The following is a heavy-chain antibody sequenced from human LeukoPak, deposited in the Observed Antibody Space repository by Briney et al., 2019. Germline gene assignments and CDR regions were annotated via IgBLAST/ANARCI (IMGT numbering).Heavy chain of an antibody. CDR3: ARDTGSYYFDY. Sequence: SETLSLTCTVSGGSISSGGYYWSWIRQPPGKGLEWIGYIYHSGSTYYNPSLKSRVTISVDRSKNQFSLKLSSVTAADTAVYYCARDTGSYYFDYWGQGTLVTVSS. CDR1: GGSISSGGYY. V-gene: IGHV4-30-2*01. CDR2: IYHSGST. J-gene: IGHJ4*02. D-gene: IGHD1-26*01.